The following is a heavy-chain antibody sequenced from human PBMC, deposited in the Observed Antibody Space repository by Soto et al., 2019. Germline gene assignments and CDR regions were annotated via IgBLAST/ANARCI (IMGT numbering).Heavy chain of an antibody. V-gene: IGHV3-33*01. D-gene: IGHD3-22*01. J-gene: IGHJ4*02. CDR1: GFTFSSYG. Sequence: GGSLRLSCAASGFTFSSYGMHWVRQAPGKGLEWVAVIWYDGSNKYYADSVKGRFTISRDNSKNTLYLQMNSLRAEDTAVYYCARDGDLYDSSGYPDYWGQGTLVTVSS. CDR3: ARDGDLYDSSGYPDY. CDR2: IWYDGSNK.